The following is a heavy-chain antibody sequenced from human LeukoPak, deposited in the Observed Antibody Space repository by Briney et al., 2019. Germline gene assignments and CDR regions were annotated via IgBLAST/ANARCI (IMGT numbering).Heavy chain of an antibody. CDR1: GFTFSDYY. CDR2: ISSSGSTI. D-gene: IGHD6-19*01. J-gene: IGHJ4*02. V-gene: IGHV3-11*01. Sequence: GGSLRLSYAASGFTFSDYYMSWIRQAPGKGLEWVSYISSSGSTIYYADSVKGRLTISRDNAKNSLYLQMNSLRAEDTAVYYCACIAVAGTGSYYFDYWGQGTLVTVSS. CDR3: ACIAVAGTGSYYFDY.